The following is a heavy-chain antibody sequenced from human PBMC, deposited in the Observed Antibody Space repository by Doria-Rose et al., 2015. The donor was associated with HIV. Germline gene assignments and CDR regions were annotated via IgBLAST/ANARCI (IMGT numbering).Heavy chain of an antibody. CDR3: ARIKSSRWYHKYYFDF. CDR1: GVSLSSPGMG. Sequence: QVTLKESGPVLVKPTETLTLTCTVSGVSLSSPGMGVSWIRQPPGKALEWLANIFSDDERSYKPSLKSRLTISRGTSKSQVVLTMTDMDPVDTATYYCARIKSSRWYHKYYFDFWGQGTLAIVSA. D-gene: IGHD6-13*01. J-gene: IGHJ4*02. CDR2: IFSDDER. V-gene: IGHV2-26*01.